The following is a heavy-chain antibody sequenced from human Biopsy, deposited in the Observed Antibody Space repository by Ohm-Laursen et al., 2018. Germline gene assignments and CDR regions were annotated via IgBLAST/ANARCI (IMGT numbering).Heavy chain of an antibody. J-gene: IGHJ6*02. CDR2: ISSGGSTI. CDR1: GFTFSNYQ. V-gene: IGHV3-11*04. CDR3: ARDGAAGYGLDV. Sequence: GSLRLSCTASGFTFSNYQMSWIRQTPGKGLEWVSHISSGGSTIFHADSVKGRFTISRDNSKNTLYLQMNSLRAEDTAVYYCARDGAAGYGLDVWGQGTTVTVSS. D-gene: IGHD6-25*01.